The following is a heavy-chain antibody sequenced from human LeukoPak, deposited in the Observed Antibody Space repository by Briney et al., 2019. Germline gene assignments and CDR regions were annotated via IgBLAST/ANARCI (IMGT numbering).Heavy chain of an antibody. CDR2: IKQDGNEK. V-gene: IGHV3-7*03. CDR3: ARGRDGSQSPIDD. J-gene: IGHJ4*02. CDR1: GFTFSTYW. D-gene: IGHD5-24*01. Sequence: PGGSLRLSCAASGFTFSTYWMSWVRQAPGKGLEWVANIKQDGNEKYCVDSVKGRFTISRDNAKNSLYLQMNSLRAEDTAVYYCARGRDGSQSPIDDWGQGTLVTVSS.